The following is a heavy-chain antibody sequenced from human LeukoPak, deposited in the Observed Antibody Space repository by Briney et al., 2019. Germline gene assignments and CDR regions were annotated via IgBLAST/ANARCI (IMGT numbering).Heavy chain of an antibody. V-gene: IGHV3-64*01. D-gene: IGHD2-21*02. CDR1: GFTFSSYA. J-gene: IGHJ4*02. CDR3: AKDLAYCGGDCG. Sequence: PGGSLRLSCAASGFTFSSYAMHWVRQAPGKGLEYVSAMSSNGGTTDYANSVKGRFTISRDNSKNTLYLQMGSLRAEDMAVYYCAKDLAYCGGDCGWGQGTLVTVSS. CDR2: MSSNGGTT.